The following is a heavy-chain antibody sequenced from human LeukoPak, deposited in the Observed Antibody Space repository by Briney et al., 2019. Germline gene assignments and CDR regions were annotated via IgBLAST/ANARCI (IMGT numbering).Heavy chain of an antibody. CDR1: GFTVSSNY. V-gene: IGHV3-11*01. CDR2: ISSSGATI. D-gene: IGHD6-13*01. CDR3: ARVVKQQLTAHFYFYYGMDV. J-gene: IGHJ6*02. Sequence: GGSLRLSCAASGFTVSSNYMSWVRQAPGKGLEWVSYISSSGATIYYADSVKGRFTISRDNTKNSLSLQMYSLRAEDTAVYYCARVVKQQLTAHFYFYYGMDVWGQGTTVTVSS.